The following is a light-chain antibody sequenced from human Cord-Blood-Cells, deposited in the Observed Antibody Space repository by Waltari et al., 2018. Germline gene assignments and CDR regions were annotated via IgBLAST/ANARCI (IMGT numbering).Light chain of an antibody. CDR1: SSDVGGYNY. CDR2: DVS. CDR3: CSYACSYTVV. Sequence: QSALTQPRSVSGSPGQSVTISCTGTSSDVGGYNYVSWYQQHPGKAPKLMIYDVSKRPSGVPDRFSGSKSGNPASLTISGLQAEDEADYYCCSYACSYTVVFGGGTKLTVL. J-gene: IGLJ2*01. V-gene: IGLV2-11*01.